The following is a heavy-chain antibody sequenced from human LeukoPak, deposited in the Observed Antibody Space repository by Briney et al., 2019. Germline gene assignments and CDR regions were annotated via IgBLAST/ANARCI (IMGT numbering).Heavy chain of an antibody. CDR3: AREALRERGVAKDAFDI. V-gene: IGHV1-2*04. CDR1: GYTFTGYY. J-gene: IGHJ3*02. CDR2: INPNSGGT. D-gene: IGHD1-1*01. Sequence: ASVKVSCKASGYTFTGYYMHWVRQAPGQGLEWMGWINPNSGGTNYAQKFQGWVTMTRDTSISTAYMELSWLRSDDTAVYYCAREALRERGVAKDAFDIWGQGTMVTVSS.